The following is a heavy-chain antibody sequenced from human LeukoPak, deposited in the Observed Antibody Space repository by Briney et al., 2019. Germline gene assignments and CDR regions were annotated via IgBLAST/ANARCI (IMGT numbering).Heavy chain of an antibody. CDR1: GFTFSSYW. V-gene: IGHV3-7*01. J-gene: IGHJ4*02. CDR2: IKQDGSEK. CDR3: ARDLAATHLFGF. D-gene: IGHD6-25*01. Sequence: GSLRLSCAASGFTFSSYWMSWVRQAPGKGLEWVANIKQDGSEKYYVDSVKGRFTISRDNSKNTLYLQMNSLRAEDTAVYYCARDLAATHLFGFWGQGTLVTVSS.